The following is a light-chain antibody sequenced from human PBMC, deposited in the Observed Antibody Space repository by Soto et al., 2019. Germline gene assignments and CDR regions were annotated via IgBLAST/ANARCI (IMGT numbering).Light chain of an antibody. Sequence: SVLTQPASVSGSPGQSITISCTGTSSDVGGYNLVSWYQQHPGKAPKLIIYEGSKRPSGVSNRFSGSKSGNTASLTISGLQAEDEADYYCGSYTSSSTYVFGTGTKVTVL. CDR3: GSYTSSSTYV. CDR1: SSDVGGYNL. CDR2: EGS. V-gene: IGLV2-14*02. J-gene: IGLJ1*01.